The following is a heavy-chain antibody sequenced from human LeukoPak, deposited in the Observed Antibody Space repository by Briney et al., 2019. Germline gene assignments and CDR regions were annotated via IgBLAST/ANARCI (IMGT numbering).Heavy chain of an antibody. CDR3: ARERGDASDY. J-gene: IGHJ4*02. Sequence: SVKVSCKASGYTFTSYGIRWVRQAPGQGLEWMGWISAYNGNTNYAQKLQGRVTMTTDTSTSTACTELRSLRSDDTAVYYCARERGDASDYWGQGTLVTVSS. CDR1: GYTFTSYG. V-gene: IGHV1-18*01. CDR2: ISAYNGNT. D-gene: IGHD3-10*01.